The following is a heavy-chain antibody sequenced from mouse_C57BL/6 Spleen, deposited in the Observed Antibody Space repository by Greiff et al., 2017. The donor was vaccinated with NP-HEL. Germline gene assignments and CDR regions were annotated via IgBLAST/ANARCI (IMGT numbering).Heavy chain of an antibody. CDR1: GFSLTTFGMG. CDR2: IWWDDDK. Sequence: QVTLKECGPGILQPSQTLSLTCTFSGFSLTTFGMGVGWIRQPSGKGLEWLAHIWWDDDKYYNPALKSRLTISKDTSKNQVFLKIAYVDTADTATYYCARIEDGSSPAWFAYWGQGTLVTVSA. J-gene: IGHJ3*01. CDR3: ARIEDGSSPAWFAY. D-gene: IGHD1-1*01. V-gene: IGHV8-8*01.